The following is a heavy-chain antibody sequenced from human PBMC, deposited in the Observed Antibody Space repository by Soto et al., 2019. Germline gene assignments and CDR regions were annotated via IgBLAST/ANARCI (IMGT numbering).Heavy chain of an antibody. V-gene: IGHV3-30*18. CDR1: GFTFSNYG. CDR3: AKDRAPRSGSRSSIHPVGAY. J-gene: IGHJ4*02. Sequence: QVQLVESGGGVVQPGRSLRLSCAGSGFTFSNYGLHWVRQAPGKGLEWVAVISYDGSHKYYADSVKGRFTISRDNSNNLMYLQMDSLRADDTAVYYCAKDRAPRSGSRSSIHPVGAYWGEGTLVTFS. D-gene: IGHD2-15*01. CDR2: ISYDGSHK.